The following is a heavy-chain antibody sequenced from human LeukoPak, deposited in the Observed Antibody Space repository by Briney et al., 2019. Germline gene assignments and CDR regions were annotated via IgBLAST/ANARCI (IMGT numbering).Heavy chain of an antibody. V-gene: IGHV4-34*01. CDR3: ARGSSPYSSGFYYYYGVDV. Sequence: SETLSLTCAVYGGSFSGYYWSWIRQPPGKGLEWIGEINHSGSTNYNPSLKSRVTISVDTSKNQFSLKLSSVTAADTAVYYCARGSSPYSSGFYYYYGVDVWGQGTTVTVSS. CDR2: INHSGST. CDR1: GGSFSGYY. D-gene: IGHD6-19*01. J-gene: IGHJ6*02.